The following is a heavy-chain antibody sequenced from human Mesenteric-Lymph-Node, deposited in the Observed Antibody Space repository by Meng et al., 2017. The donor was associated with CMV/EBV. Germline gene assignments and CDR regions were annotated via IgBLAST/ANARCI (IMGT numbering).Heavy chain of an antibody. CDR3: ARHQEYWFDP. Sequence: SETLSLTCIVSGGSISSSSYYWGWIRQPPGKGLEWIGSIYYSGSTYYNSSLKSRVTISVDTSKNQLSLKLSSVTAADTAVYYCARHQEYWFDPWGQGTLVTVSS. CDR1: GGSISSSSYY. J-gene: IGHJ5*02. V-gene: IGHV4-39*01. CDR2: IYYSGST.